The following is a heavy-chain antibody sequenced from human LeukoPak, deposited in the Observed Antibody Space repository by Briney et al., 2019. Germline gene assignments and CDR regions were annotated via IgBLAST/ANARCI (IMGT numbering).Heavy chain of an antibody. CDR2: IYYSGST. Sequence: PSETLSLTCTVSGGSISSYYWSWIRQPPGKGLEWIGYIYYSGSTNYNPSLKSRVTISVDTSKNQFSLKLSSVTAADTAVYYCARHLGYCSSTSCYSYYYYGMDVWGQGTTVTVSS. J-gene: IGHJ6*02. D-gene: IGHD2-2*01. V-gene: IGHV4-59*08. CDR3: ARHLGYCSSTSCYSYYYYGMDV. CDR1: GGSISSYY.